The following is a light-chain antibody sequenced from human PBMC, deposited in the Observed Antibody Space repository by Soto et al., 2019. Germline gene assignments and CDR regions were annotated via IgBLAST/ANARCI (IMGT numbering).Light chain of an antibody. CDR1: KLGDKY. CDR3: QAWDSSSVI. V-gene: IGLV3-1*01. Sequence: SYELTQPPSVSVSPGQTASITCSGDKLGDKYASWYQQKPGQSPDLLIYQDMKRTSGIPERFSGSNSGNTATLTIGGTQAMDEADYYCQAWDSSSVIFGRGTKLTVL. J-gene: IGLJ2*01. CDR2: QDM.